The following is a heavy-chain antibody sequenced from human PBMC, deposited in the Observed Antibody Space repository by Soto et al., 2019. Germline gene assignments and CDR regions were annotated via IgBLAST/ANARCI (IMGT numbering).Heavy chain of an antibody. J-gene: IGHJ4*02. Sequence: EVQLVESGGGLVQPGGSLRLSCAASGFTFSSYSMNWVRQAPGKGLEWVSYISSSSSTIYYADSVKGRFTISRDNAKNSLYLQMNSLRAEDTAVYYCASLWYYDILTGSAHGDYWGQGTLVTVSS. CDR3: ASLWYYDILTGSAHGDY. CDR2: ISSSSSTI. CDR1: GFTFSSYS. V-gene: IGHV3-48*01. D-gene: IGHD3-9*01.